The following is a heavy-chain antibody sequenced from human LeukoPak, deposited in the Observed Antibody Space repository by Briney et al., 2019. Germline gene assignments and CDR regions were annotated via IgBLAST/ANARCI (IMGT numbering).Heavy chain of an antibody. D-gene: IGHD4-17*01. V-gene: IGHV1-69*01. Sequence: SVKVSCKASGGTFSSYAISWVRQAPGQGLEWMGGIIPIFGTANYAQKFQGRVTITADESTSTAYMELSSLRSEDMAMYYCTITVTDLDYWGQGTLVTVSS. CDR2: IIPIFGTA. J-gene: IGHJ4*02. CDR1: GGTFSSYA. CDR3: TITVTDLDY.